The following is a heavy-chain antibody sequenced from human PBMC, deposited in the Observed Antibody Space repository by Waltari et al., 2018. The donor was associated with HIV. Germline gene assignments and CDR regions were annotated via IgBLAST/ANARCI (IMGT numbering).Heavy chain of an antibody. CDR1: GFTFRSYW. CDR2: INSDVSST. V-gene: IGHV3-74*01. Sequence: EVQLVESGGGLVQPGGSLRLSCAASGFTFRSYWMHWVRQVPGKVLIWVSRINSDVSSTSYADSVKGRFTISRDNAKNTLYLQMNSLRAEYTAVYYCATSRTFDYWGQGTLVTVSS. CDR3: ATSRTFDY. J-gene: IGHJ4*02.